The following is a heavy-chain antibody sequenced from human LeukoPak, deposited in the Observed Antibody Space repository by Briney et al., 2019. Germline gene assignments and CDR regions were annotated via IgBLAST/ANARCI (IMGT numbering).Heavy chain of an antibody. CDR1: GGSFSGYY. D-gene: IGHD3-3*01. V-gene: IGHV4-34*01. CDR2: INHSGST. Sequence: SETLSLTCAVYGGSFSGYYWSWIRQPPGEGLEWIGEINHSGSTNYNPSLKSRVTISVDTSKNQFSLKLSSVTAADTAVYYCARTRYDFWSGYVYYFDYWGQGTLVTVSS. J-gene: IGHJ4*02. CDR3: ARTRYDFWSGYVYYFDY.